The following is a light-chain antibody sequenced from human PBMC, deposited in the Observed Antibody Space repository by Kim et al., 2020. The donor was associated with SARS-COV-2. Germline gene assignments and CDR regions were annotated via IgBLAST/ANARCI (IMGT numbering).Light chain of an antibody. CDR2: GKY. J-gene: IGLJ3*02. Sequence: LGQTVRLTCQGDSLRNYYATWDQQRPGQAPVLVLYGKYNRPSGIPDRFSGSASGNTASLTITGAQAEDEADYYCNSRDSSGDHVVFGGGTKLTVL. V-gene: IGLV3-19*01. CDR3: NSRDSSGDHVV. CDR1: SLRNYY.